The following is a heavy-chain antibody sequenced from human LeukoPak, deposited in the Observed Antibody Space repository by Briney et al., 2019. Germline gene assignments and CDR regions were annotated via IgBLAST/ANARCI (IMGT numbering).Heavy chain of an antibody. V-gene: IGHV3-21*01. CDR1: GFTFSTYT. Sequence: GGSLRLSCAASGFTFSTYTMNWVRQAPGKGLEWVSSISSSSSYIYYADSVRGRFTISRDNAKNSLYLQINSLRAEDTAVYYCATSLSSGWGPVDDYWGQGIMVTVSS. J-gene: IGHJ4*02. CDR2: ISSSSSYI. CDR3: ATSLSSGWGPVDDY. D-gene: IGHD6-19*01.